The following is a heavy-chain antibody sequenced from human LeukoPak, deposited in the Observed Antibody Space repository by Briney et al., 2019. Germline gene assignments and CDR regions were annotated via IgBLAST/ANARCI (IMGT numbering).Heavy chain of an antibody. CDR3: ARARGYSGYESKWYFYGMDV. CDR1: GFTFTDYA. CDR2: ISAGDSNT. J-gene: IGHJ6*02. D-gene: IGHD5-12*01. V-gene: IGHV3-23*01. Sequence: GGSLRLSCAASGFTFTDYAMTWVRQAPGRGLEWVSAISAGDSNTYYADSVKGRFTISRDNSKNILSLQMNSLRAEDTAIYYCARARGYSGYESKWYFYGMDVWGQGTTVTVSS.